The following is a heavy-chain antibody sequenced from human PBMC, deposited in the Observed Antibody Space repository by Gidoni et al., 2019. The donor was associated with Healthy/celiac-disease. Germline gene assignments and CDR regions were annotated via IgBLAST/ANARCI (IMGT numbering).Heavy chain of an antibody. V-gene: IGHV3-23*01. D-gene: IGHD6-19*01. CDR1: GFTFSSHA. Sequence: EVQLLESGGGLVQPGGSLSLSCAASGFTFSSHAMRWVRQAPGKGLGWVSSMSGSGGSKYNADSVKGRFTISRDNAKNTLYLQMNSLRAEDTAVYYCAKIRVYSSGWYRGGYFDYWGQGTLVTVSS. J-gene: IGHJ4*02. CDR2: MSGSGGSK. CDR3: AKIRVYSSGWYRGGYFDY.